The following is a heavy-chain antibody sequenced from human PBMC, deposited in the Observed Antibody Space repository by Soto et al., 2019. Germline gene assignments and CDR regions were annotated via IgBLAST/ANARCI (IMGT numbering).Heavy chain of an antibody. CDR2: IYYSGST. J-gene: IGHJ5*02. CDR3: ARVHTAMVTGWFDP. CDR1: GGSVSSGSYY. V-gene: IGHV4-61*01. Sequence: SETLSLTCTVSGGSVSSGSYYWSWIRQPPGKGLEGIGYIYYSGSTNYNPSLKSRVTISVDTSKNQFSLKLSSVTAADTAVYYCARVHTAMVTGWFDPWGQGTLVTVSS. D-gene: IGHD5-18*01.